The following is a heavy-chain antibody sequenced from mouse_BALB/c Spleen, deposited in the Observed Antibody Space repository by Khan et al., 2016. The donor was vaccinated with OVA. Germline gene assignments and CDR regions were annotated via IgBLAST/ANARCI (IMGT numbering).Heavy chain of an antibody. J-gene: IGHJ3*01. CDR1: GYTFTSYW. Sequence: QVQLQQSGTELVKPGASVKLSCKTSGYTFTSYWIQWVKQRPGQGLEWIGQIFPGTGTTYYNENFKGKATLTIDTFSTTAYMQLSSLTSEDSAVYFCARGYFGNYEFAYWGQGTLVTVSA. V-gene: IGHV1S132*01. CDR2: IFPGTGTT. D-gene: IGHD2-1*01. CDR3: ARGYFGNYEFAY.